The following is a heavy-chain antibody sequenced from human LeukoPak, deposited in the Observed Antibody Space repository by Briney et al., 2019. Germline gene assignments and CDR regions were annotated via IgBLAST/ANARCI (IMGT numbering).Heavy chain of an antibody. CDR1: GESFSGYY. J-gene: IGHJ4*02. Sequence: SETLSLTCAFYGESFSGYYWSWIRQPPGKGLEWIGEINHSGSINYNPSLKSRVTISVDTSKNQFSLKLSSVTAADTAVYYCARCPAYTVTRNFYYWGQGTLVTVSS. CDR2: INHSGSI. V-gene: IGHV4-34*01. D-gene: IGHD4-17*01. CDR3: ARCPAYTVTRNFYY.